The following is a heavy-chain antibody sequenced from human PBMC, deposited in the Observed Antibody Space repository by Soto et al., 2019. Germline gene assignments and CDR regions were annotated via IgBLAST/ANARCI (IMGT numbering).Heavy chain of an antibody. J-gene: IGHJ4*02. CDR1: GYTFTGYY. CDR2: INPNSGGT. CDR3: ARERIRGSYIDY. V-gene: IGHV1-2*02. Sequence: ASVKVSCKASGYTFTGYYMHWVRQAPGQGLEWMGWINPNSGGTNYAQKFQGRVTMTRDTSISTAYMELSRLRSDDTAVYYCARERIRGSYIDYWGQGTLVTVSS. D-gene: IGHD1-26*01.